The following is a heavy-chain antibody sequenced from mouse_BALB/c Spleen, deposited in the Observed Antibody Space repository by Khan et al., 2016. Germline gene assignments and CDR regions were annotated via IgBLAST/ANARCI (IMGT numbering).Heavy chain of an antibody. CDR3: ARAYYGNYYFDY. Sequence: EVQLQESGPGLVKPSQTVSLTCTVTGISITTGNYRWSWIRQFPGNKLEWIGYIYYSGTITYNPSLTSRTTITRDTSKNQFFLEMNSLTAEDTAIYYCARAYYGNYYFDYWGQGTTLTVSS. CDR2: IYYSGTI. CDR1: GISITTGNYR. D-gene: IGHD2-10*01. V-gene: IGHV3-5*02. J-gene: IGHJ2*01.